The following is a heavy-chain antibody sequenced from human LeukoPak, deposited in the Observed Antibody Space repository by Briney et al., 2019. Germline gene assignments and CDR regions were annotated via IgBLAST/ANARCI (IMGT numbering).Heavy chain of an antibody. J-gene: IGHJ4*02. Sequence: GASVKVSCKASGGSFTSYPISWVRQAPGQGLEWMGGILPVFGTPNYAQGFQGRVTITADESTSTAFMDLTSLRSEDTAVYYCARGSASNWPVDIWGQGSLVTVSS. CDR1: GGSFTSYP. CDR3: ARGSASNWPVDI. CDR2: ILPVFGTP. V-gene: IGHV1-69*13. D-gene: IGHD6-13*01.